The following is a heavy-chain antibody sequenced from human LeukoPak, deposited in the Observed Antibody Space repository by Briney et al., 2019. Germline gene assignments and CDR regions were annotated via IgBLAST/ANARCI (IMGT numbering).Heavy chain of an antibody. V-gene: IGHV5-51*01. D-gene: IGHD1-1*01. CDR3: ARHETGPYLDY. J-gene: IGHJ4*02. CDR1: GYSFSTYW. CDR2: IYPGDSDT. Sequence: GESLKISCKGSGYSFSTYWIGWVREMPGKGLEWMGIIYPGDSDTRYSPSFQGQVTISADKSISTAYLQWSSLKASDTAMYYCARHETGPYLDYWGQGTLVTVSS.